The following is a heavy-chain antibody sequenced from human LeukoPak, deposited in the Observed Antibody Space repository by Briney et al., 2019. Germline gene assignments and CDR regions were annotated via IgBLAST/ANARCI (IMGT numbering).Heavy chain of an antibody. CDR3: ARCPRETGDYFDY. CDR1: GYSFTSYW. V-gene: IGHV5-51*01. D-gene: IGHD1-1*01. CDR2: IYPGDSET. Sequence: GESLKISFKGSGYSFTSYWIGWVRPMPGKGLEWMGIIYPGDSETRYSPSFQGQPNLPDGKSISAAYLQWSSLKASDAAIYYCARCPRETGDYFDYWGQGSLVTVSS. J-gene: IGHJ4*02.